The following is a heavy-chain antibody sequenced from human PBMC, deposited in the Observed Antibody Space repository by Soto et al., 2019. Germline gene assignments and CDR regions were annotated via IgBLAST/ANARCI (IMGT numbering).Heavy chain of an antibody. CDR1: GFTFAIHA. V-gene: IGHV3-23*01. CDR2: VSGSGGST. D-gene: IGHD3-16*02. Sequence: EAHLLESGGNLVQPGGSLRLSCAASGFTFAIHAMSWVRQAPGKGLEWVSTVSGSGGSTYHADSVKGRFTISRDNSKNTLYLQLNSLKAEDTAVYYCAKDLSSSAFRSGMDVWGQGTKVTVSS. CDR3: AKDLSSSAFRSGMDV. J-gene: IGHJ6*02.